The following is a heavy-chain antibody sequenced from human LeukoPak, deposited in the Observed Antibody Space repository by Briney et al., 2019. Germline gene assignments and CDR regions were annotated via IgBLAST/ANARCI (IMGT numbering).Heavy chain of an antibody. Sequence: GGSLRLSCAASGFTFSSYAMSWVRQAPGKGLEWVSAISGSGGSTYYADSVKGRFTISRDNSKNTLYLQMNSLRAEDTAVYYCAKNPVGYCSSTSCYLWYFDLRGRGTLVTVSS. J-gene: IGHJ2*01. D-gene: IGHD2-2*03. CDR3: AKNPVGYCSSTSCYLWYFDL. CDR1: GFTFSSYA. CDR2: ISGSGGST. V-gene: IGHV3-23*01.